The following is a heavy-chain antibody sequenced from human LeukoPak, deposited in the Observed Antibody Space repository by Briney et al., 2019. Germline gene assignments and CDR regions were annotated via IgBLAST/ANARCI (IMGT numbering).Heavy chain of an antibody. CDR2: ISGSGGST. Sequence: GGSLRLSCAASGFSFSSYGMSWVRQAPGKGLEWVSTISGSGGSTYYADSVKGRFTISRDNSKNTLFLHMNSLRAEDTAIYYCARRSDSSSWYFDYWGQGTLVTVSS. D-gene: IGHD6-13*01. CDR1: GFSFSSYG. CDR3: ARRSDSSSWYFDY. V-gene: IGHV3-23*01. J-gene: IGHJ4*02.